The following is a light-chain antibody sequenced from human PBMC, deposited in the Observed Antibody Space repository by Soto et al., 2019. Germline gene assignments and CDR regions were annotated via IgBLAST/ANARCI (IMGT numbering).Light chain of an antibody. CDR2: GTS. CDR3: PQCGSLPWT. J-gene: IGKJ1*01. CDR1: QSINGTS. V-gene: IGKV3-20*01. Sequence: EIVLPQSQVTLSLSPGDRATLSCMASQSINGTSLHLYQQKPVQAPRLLILGTSIRATGIPDRFIGGGSGTDFTRTISRMEPEDVAVYYCPQCGSLPWTFGQGTKVESK.